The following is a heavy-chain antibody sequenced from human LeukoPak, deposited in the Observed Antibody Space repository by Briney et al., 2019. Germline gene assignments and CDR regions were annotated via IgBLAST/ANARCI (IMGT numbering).Heavy chain of an antibody. CDR2: ISGSGGST. D-gene: IGHD6-19*01. J-gene: IGHJ4*02. V-gene: IGHV3-23*01. CDR1: GFTFSSYA. CDR3: AKDHGSGWYGY. Sequence: GGSLRLSCAASGFTFSSYAMSWVRQAPGKGLEWVSAISGSGGSTYYADSVKGRFTISRDNSKNSLYLQMNSLRAEDTAVYYCAKDHGSGWYGYWGQGTLVTVSS.